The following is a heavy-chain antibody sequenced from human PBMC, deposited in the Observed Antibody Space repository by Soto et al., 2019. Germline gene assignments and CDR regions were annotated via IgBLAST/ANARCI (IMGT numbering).Heavy chain of an antibody. D-gene: IGHD2-15*01. CDR1: GFTFSSYW. CDR2: IKQDGSEK. V-gene: IGHV3-7*01. Sequence: GGSLRLSCAASGFTFSSYWMSWVRQAPGKGLEWVANIKQDGSEKYYVDSVKGRFTISRDNAKNSLYLQMNSLRAEDTAVYYCARDPGYCSGGSCYSDFVYYYYYYMDVWGKGTTVTVYS. J-gene: IGHJ6*03. CDR3: ARDPGYCSGGSCYSDFVYYYYYYMDV.